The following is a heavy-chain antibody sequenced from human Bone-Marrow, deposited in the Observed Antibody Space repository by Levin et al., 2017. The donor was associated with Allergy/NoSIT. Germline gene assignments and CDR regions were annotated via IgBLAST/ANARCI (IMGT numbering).Heavy chain of an antibody. Sequence: GESLKISCEASGFTFSDYYFNWIRQAPGKGLEWVSYISSSGNTMSYADSVKGRFTISRDNANNSLFLQMDSLRADDTAVYYCARGATVTPRDFDFWGQGTLVTVSS. CDR2: ISSSGNTM. D-gene: IGHD4-17*01. CDR3: ARGATVTPRDFDF. CDR1: GFTFSDYY. V-gene: IGHV3-11*01. J-gene: IGHJ4*02.